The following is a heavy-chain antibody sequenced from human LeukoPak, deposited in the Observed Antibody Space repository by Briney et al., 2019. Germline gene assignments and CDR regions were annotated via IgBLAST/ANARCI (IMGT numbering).Heavy chain of an antibody. Sequence: GASVKVSCKASGGTFISYAISWVRQAPGQGLEWMGWISAYNGNTNYAQKLQGRVTMTTDTSTSTAYMELRSLRSDDTAVYHCARDQGPYYYDSSGSGFDPWGQGTLVTVSS. CDR2: ISAYNGNT. V-gene: IGHV1-18*01. D-gene: IGHD3-22*01. J-gene: IGHJ5*02. CDR1: GGTFISYA. CDR3: ARDQGPYYYDSSGSGFDP.